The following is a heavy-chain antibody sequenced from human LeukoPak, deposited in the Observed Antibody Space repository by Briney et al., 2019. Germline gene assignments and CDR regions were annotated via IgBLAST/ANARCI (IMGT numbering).Heavy chain of an antibody. CDR2: IYPGDSDT. CDR3: ARNQIADYYDSSGYYDAAFDI. D-gene: IGHD3-22*01. J-gene: IGHJ3*02. CDR1: GYSFTTYW. V-gene: IGHV5-51*01. Sequence: GESLKISCKGSGYSFTTYWIGWVRQMPGKGLEWMGIIYPGDSDTRYSPSFQGQVTISADKSISTAYLQWSSLKASDTAMYYCARNQIADYYDSSGYYDAAFDIWGQGTMVTVSS.